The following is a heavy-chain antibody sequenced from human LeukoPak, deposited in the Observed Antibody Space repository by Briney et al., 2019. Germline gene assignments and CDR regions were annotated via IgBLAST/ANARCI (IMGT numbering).Heavy chain of an antibody. CDR3: ARTRGVTTVVT. D-gene: IGHD4-23*01. Sequence: PSETLSLTCTVSGGSISSGSYYWSWIRQPAGKGLEWIGRIYTSGSTNYNPSLKSRVTISVDTSKNQFSLKLSSVTAAGTAVYYCARTRGVTTVVTWGQGTLVTVSS. V-gene: IGHV4-61*02. CDR1: GGSISSGSYY. CDR2: IYTSGST. J-gene: IGHJ4*02.